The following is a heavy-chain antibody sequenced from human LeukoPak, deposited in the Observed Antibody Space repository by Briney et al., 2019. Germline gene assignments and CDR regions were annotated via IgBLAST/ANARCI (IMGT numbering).Heavy chain of an antibody. D-gene: IGHD3-3*01. J-gene: IGHJ4*02. Sequence: GGSLRLSCAASGFTFSSYWMSLVRQAPGKGLEWVANIKQDGSEKYYVDSVKGRFTISRDNAKNSLYLQMNSLRAEDTAVYYCATSGSISITIFGVVIEPFDYWGQGTLVTVSS. V-gene: IGHV3-7*01. CDR2: IKQDGSEK. CDR3: ATSGSISITIFGVVIEPFDY. CDR1: GFTFSSYW.